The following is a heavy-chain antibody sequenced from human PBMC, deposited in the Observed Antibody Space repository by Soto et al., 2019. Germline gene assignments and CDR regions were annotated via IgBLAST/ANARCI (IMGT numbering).Heavy chain of an antibody. CDR1: GFTFSSYG. CDR3: ARSEVTTRYNYFDY. Sequence: QVQLVESGGGVVQPGRSLRLSCAASGFTFSSYGMHWVRQAPGEGLEWVAVIWCDGSNKFYADSVKGRFTISRDNSKNTLYLQMNSLRAEDTAVYYCARSEVTTRYNYFDYWGQGTLVTVSS. V-gene: IGHV3-33*01. D-gene: IGHD4-17*01. CDR2: IWCDGSNK. J-gene: IGHJ4*02.